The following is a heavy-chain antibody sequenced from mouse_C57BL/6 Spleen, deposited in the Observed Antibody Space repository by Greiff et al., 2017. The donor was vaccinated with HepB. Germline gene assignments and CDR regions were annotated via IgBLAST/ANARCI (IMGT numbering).Heavy chain of an antibody. J-gene: IGHJ4*01. CDR1: GFTFSDYY. Sequence: EVKVVESGGGLVQPGGSLKLSCAASGFTFSDYYMYWVRQTPEKRLEWVAYISNGGGSTYYPDTVKGRFTISRDNAKNTLYLQMRRLKSEDTAMYYCARRTGKGDYYAMDYWGQGTSVTVSS. D-gene: IGHD4-1*01. V-gene: IGHV5-12*01. CDR2: ISNGGGST. CDR3: ARRTGKGDYYAMDY.